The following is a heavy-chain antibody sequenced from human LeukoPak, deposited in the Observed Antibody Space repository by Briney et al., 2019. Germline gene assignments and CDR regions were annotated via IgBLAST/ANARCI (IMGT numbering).Heavy chain of an antibody. D-gene: IGHD1-26*01. V-gene: IGHV3-23*01. J-gene: IGHJ4*02. CDR3: AKRAPATNSLALLSDY. CDR2: ISGSGGST. CDR1: GFTFSSYA. Sequence: PGGSLRLSCAASGFTFSSYAMSWVRQAPGKGLEWVSAISGSGGSTYYADSVKGRFTISRDNSKNTLYLQMNSLRAEDTAVYYCAKRAPATNSLALLSDYWGQGTLVTVSS.